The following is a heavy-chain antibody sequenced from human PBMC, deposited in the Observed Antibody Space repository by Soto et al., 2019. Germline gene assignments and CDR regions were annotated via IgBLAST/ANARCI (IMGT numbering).Heavy chain of an antibody. Sequence: VGSLRLSCAASGFTFSSYSMNWVRQAPGKGLEWVSSISSSSSYIYYADSVKGRFNISRDNAKNSLYLQMNSLRAEDTAVYYCARIRGYQLLETYYYYGMDVWGQGTTVTVSS. CDR3: ARIRGYQLLETYYYYGMDV. J-gene: IGHJ6*02. V-gene: IGHV3-21*01. D-gene: IGHD2-2*01. CDR2: ISSSSSYI. CDR1: GFTFSSYS.